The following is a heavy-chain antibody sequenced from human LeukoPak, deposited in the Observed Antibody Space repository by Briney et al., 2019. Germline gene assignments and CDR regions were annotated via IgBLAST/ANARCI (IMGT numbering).Heavy chain of an antibody. CDR2: INHSGST. CDR1: GFTFRNYW. V-gene: IGHV4-34*01. D-gene: IGHD3-3*01. J-gene: IGHJ4*02. Sequence: GSLRLSCAASGFTFRNYWMSWIRQPPGKGLEWIGEINHSGSTDYNPSLKSRVTISLDTSKSQFSLKVRYVTAADTAVYYCARGLNDSWTGENYWGQGTLVTVSS. CDR3: ARGLNDSWTGENY.